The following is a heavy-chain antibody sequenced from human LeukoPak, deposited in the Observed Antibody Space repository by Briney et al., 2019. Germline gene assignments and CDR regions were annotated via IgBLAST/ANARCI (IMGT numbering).Heavy chain of an antibody. V-gene: IGHV5-10-1*01. CDR2: IDPSDSYT. CDR3: ARQGREGYSYNDY. Sequence: GESLKISCKGSGYSFTTYWITWVRQMPGKGLEWMGRIDPSDSYTNYSPSFQGHVTISADKSTSTAYLQWSSLKASDTAMYYCARQGREGYSYNDYWGQGTLVTVSS. CDR1: GYSFTTYW. D-gene: IGHD5-18*01. J-gene: IGHJ4*02.